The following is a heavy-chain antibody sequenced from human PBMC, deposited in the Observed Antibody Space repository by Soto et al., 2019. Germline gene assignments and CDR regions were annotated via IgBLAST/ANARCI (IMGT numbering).Heavy chain of an antibody. J-gene: IGHJ3*01. V-gene: IGHV4-59*01. Sequence: SETLSLTCTVSGGSISSFYWSWIRQPPGEGLECIGYVYHKRSTDYDPSLKSRATISLDTSKNQFSLRLSSVTAADTAVYFCARDRAGYCSGGKCYSHSFDVWGQGTMVTVSS. CDR3: ARDRAGYCSGGKCYSHSFDV. CDR1: GGSISSFY. D-gene: IGHD2-15*01. CDR2: VYHKRST.